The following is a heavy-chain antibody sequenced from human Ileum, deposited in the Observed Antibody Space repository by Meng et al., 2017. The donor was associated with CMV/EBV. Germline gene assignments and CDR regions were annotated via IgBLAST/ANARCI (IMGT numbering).Heavy chain of an antibody. CDR2: ISESGSER. J-gene: IGHJ4*02. CDR3: ARGDGPEKSRRSRVV. Sequence: GESLKISCAASGFSFSNYGMNWVRQAPGKGLEWVSNISESGSERYYVDSVKGRFTISRDNAKNSLYLQMNSLRAEETAVYYCARGDGPEKSRRSRVVWGQGTMVTVSS. V-gene: IGHV3-7*01. D-gene: IGHD5-24*01. CDR1: GFSFSNYG.